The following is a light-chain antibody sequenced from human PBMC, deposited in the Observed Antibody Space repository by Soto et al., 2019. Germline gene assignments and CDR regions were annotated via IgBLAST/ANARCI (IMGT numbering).Light chain of an antibody. J-gene: IGKJ4*01. V-gene: IGKV1-12*01. Sequence: DIQMTQSPSSVSASVGDRVTITCRASQGITSWLAWYQQIPGKAPKLLIYAASSLQRGVPSRFSGGGSGTYFTLPITSLQPEDFATYYCQQSNSFPLTFGGGTKVEIK. CDR1: QGITSW. CDR3: QQSNSFPLT. CDR2: AAS.